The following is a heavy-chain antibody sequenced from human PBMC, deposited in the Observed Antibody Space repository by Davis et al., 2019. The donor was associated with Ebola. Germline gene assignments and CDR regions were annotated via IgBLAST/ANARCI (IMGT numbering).Heavy chain of an antibody. Sequence: GESLKISCQGSGYSFTNYWIAWVRQMPGKGPEWMGVIYSGYSDTRYSPSFEGQVTISVDRSITTAHLQWSSLKASDAAIYYCARQASLYGAIDSWGQGTLVTVSS. D-gene: IGHD4/OR15-4a*01. V-gene: IGHV5-51*01. J-gene: IGHJ4*02. CDR1: GYSFTNYW. CDR2: IYSGYSDT. CDR3: ARQASLYGAIDS.